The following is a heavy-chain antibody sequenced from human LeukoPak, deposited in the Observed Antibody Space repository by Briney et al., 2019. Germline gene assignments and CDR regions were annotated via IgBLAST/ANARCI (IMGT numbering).Heavy chain of an antibody. J-gene: IGHJ6*03. Sequence: SVKVSCKASGYTFTSYYMHWVRQAPGQGLEWMGGIIPIFATTNYAQEFQGRVSITADESTSTVYMELNSLRSDDTAVYYCARGPPLTYDHTPEGYYHYYMDVWGKGTTVTISS. CDR2: IIPIFATT. V-gene: IGHV1-69*13. CDR1: GYTFTSYY. D-gene: IGHD1-14*01. CDR3: ARGPPLTYDHTPEGYYHYYMDV.